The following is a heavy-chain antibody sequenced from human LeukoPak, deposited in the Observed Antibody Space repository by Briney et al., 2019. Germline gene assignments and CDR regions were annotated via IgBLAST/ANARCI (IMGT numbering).Heavy chain of an antibody. J-gene: IGHJ4*02. CDR1: GLTFTSSA. CDR3: AAGLNYYGSGSYPY. V-gene: IGHV1-58*02. Sequence: ASVKVSCKAAGLTFTSSAMQWVRQARGQRLEWIGWIVVGSGNTNYAQKFQERVTITRDMSTSTAYMELSSLRSEDTAVYYCAAGLNYYGSGSYPYWGQGTLVTVSS. CDR2: IVVGSGNT. D-gene: IGHD3-10*01.